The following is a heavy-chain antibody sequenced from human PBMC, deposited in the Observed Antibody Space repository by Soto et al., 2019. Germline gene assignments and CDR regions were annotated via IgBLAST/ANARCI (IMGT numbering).Heavy chain of an antibody. CDR1: GFTFSNYA. V-gene: IGHV3-23*01. CDR3: AKDSTVTTSLYSYYYGLDV. Sequence: EVQLLESGGGLVQPGGSLRLSCRASGFTFSNYAMSWVRQAPDKGLEWVSAISGRGGSTYYADSVKGRFTISRDNSKNMLFLQMNSLRAEDTALYYCAKDSTVTTSLYSYYYGLDVWGQGTTVTVSS. J-gene: IGHJ6*02. D-gene: IGHD4-17*01. CDR2: ISGRGGST.